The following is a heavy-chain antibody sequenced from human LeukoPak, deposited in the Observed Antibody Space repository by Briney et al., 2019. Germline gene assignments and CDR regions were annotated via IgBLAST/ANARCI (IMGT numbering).Heavy chain of an antibody. CDR3: ARVIVRRHPYNDY. CDR2: INHSGST. CDR1: GGSFSGYY. Sequence: SETLSLTCAVYGGSFSGYYWSWIRQPPGKGLEWIGEINHSGSTNYNPSLKSRVTISVDTSKNQFSLKLSSVTAADTAVYYCARVIVRRHPYNDYWGQGTLVTVSS. J-gene: IGHJ4*02. D-gene: IGHD3-10*01. V-gene: IGHV4-34*01.